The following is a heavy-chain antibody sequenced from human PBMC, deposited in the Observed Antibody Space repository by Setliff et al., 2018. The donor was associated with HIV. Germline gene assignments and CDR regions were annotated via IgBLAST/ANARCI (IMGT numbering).Heavy chain of an antibody. CDR3: ATGPVCYHD. J-gene: IGHJ4*02. V-gene: IGHV4-59*04. CDR2: IYYSGSI. D-gene: IGHD2-8*01. Sequence: SETLSLTCDVSSGSVNNYWWTWIRQPPGKGLEWIGYIYYSGSIDYNPSLKSRVTISMDTAKSQFSLRLSSVTAADPAVYYCATGPVCYHDWGQGTLVTVSS. CDR1: SGSVNNYW.